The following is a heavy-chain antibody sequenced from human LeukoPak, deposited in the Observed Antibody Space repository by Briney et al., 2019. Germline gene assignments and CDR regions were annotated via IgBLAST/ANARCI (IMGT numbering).Heavy chain of an antibody. CDR1: GFTFSSYA. CDR3: ATDFYDST. D-gene: IGHD3-22*01. Sequence: GGSLRLSCAASGFTFSSYAMHWVRQAPGKGLEWVAVISYDGSNKYYADSVKGRFTISRDNSKNTLYLQMNSLQTEDTAVYYCATDFYDSTWGQGTLVTVSS. J-gene: IGHJ5*02. CDR2: ISYDGSNK. V-gene: IGHV3-30-3*01.